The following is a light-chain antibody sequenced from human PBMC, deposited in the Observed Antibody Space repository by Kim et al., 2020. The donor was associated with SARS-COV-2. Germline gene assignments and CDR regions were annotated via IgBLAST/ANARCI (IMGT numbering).Light chain of an antibody. V-gene: IGLV3-1*01. J-gene: IGLJ2*01. CDR1: KLGDKY. CDR2: QDS. CDR3: QAWDSSTNVV. Sequence: VSPGQTASITCSGDKLGDKYACWYQQKPGQSPVLVIYQDSKRPSGIPERFSGSNSGNTATLTISGTQAMDEADYYCQAWDSSTNVVFGGGTQLTVL.